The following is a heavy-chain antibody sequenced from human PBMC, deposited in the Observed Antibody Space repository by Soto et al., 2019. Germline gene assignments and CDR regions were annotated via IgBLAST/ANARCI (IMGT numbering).Heavy chain of an antibody. CDR3: AKYCSSDVCFDY. D-gene: IGHD2-8*01. V-gene: IGHV3-48*02. J-gene: IGHJ4*02. CDR2: ISGSGDTK. CDR1: GFTSRHYS. Sequence: PGGSLRLSCAASGFTSRHYSMHWVRQAPGKGLEWVSFISGSGDTKYYADSVKGRFTISRDNAKNSLYLQMSSLRDEDTAVYYCAKYCSSDVCFDYWGQGTLVTVSS.